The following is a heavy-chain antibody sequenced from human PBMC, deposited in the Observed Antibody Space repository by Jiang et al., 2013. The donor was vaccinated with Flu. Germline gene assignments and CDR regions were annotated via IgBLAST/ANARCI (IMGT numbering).Heavy chain of an antibody. CDR1: GGSISSYY. CDR3: ASFSGSGSYYNGPLDYYGMDV. J-gene: IGHJ6*02. Sequence: TCTVSGGSISSYYWSWIRQPPRKGLEWIGYIYYSGSTNYNPSLKSRVTISVDTSKNQFSLKLSSVTAADTAVYYCASFSGSGSYYNGPLDYYGMDVWGQGTTVTVSS. V-gene: IGHV4-59*01. D-gene: IGHD3-10*01. CDR2: IYYSGST.